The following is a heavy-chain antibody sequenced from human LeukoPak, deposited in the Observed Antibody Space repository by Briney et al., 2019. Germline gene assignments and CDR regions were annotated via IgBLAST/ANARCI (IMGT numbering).Heavy chain of an antibody. V-gene: IGHV3-30-3*01. Sequence: GGSLRFSCAASGLTFSSYAMHWVRQAPGKGLEWVAVISYDGSNKYYADSVKGRFTISRDNSKNTLYLQMNSLRAEDTAVYYCARAELGMSLDYWGQGTLVTVSS. CDR2: ISYDGSNK. J-gene: IGHJ4*02. CDR1: GLTFSSYA. D-gene: IGHD7-27*01. CDR3: ARAELGMSLDY.